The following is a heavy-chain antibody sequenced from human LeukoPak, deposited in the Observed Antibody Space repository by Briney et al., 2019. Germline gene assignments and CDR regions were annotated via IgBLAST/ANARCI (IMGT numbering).Heavy chain of an antibody. CDR2: IASDGSHT. D-gene: IGHD3-10*01. CDR3: ARERQDTIVHSGAFDI. J-gene: IGHJ3*02. Sequence: GRSLRLSCAASAFTFSNYFMHWVRQAPGKGLEGVAVIASDGSHTFYVESVKGRFTISRDNSKKTLYLQMNRLRAEDTAVYFCARERQDTIVHSGAFDIWGQGTMVTVSS. CDR1: AFTFSNYF. V-gene: IGHV3-30-3*01.